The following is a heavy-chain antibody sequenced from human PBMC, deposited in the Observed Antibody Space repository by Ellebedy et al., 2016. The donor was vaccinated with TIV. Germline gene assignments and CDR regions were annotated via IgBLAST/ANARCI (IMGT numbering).Heavy chain of an antibody. J-gene: IGHJ6*04. V-gene: IGHV4-34*01. CDR1: GGSFSGYY. Sequence: MPSETLSLTCTVSGGSFSGYYWSWIRQSPGKGLEWIGEVNYGGSSHYNPSLQSRATISTDTSKQQFSLKLRSLTAADTAIYFCARSFYYDVLTVWGKGTTVIVSS. CDR2: VNYGGSS. D-gene: IGHD3-9*01. CDR3: ARSFYYDVLTV.